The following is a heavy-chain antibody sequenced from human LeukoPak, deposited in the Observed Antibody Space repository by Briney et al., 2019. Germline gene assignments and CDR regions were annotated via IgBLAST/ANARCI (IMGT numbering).Heavy chain of an antibody. CDR3: APSGNYSGYDYDFHY. CDR1: VFTFSSYE. J-gene: IGHJ4*02. Sequence: PGGSLRLSCAASVFTFSSYEMNWVRQAPGKGPEWVSYISGSGSSIYYADSVKGRFTISRDNAKKSLYLQMNSLRAEDTAVYYCAPSGNYSGYDYDFHYWGQGTLVTVSS. V-gene: IGHV3-48*03. D-gene: IGHD5-12*01. CDR2: ISGSGSSI.